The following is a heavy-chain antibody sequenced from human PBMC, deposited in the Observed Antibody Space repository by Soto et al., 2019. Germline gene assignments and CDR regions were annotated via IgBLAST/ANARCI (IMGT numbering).Heavy chain of an antibody. CDR1: GFTVSTYG. J-gene: IGHJ4*02. CDR3: TGEVASGY. Sequence: QVQLVESGGGVVQPGRSLRLSCAVSGFTVSTYGMHWVRQAPGKGLEWVAVISRDGGTKYYADYVKGRFTISRDNSRNTLFLEMNSLRGDDMAVYYCTGEVASGYCGQGT. D-gene: IGHD2-8*02. CDR2: ISRDGGTK. V-gene: IGHV3-30*03.